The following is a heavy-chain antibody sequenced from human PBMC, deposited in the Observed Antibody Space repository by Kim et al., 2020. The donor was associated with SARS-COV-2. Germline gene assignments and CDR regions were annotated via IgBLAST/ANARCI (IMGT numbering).Heavy chain of an antibody. CDR2: IIPILGIA. J-gene: IGHJ4*02. D-gene: IGHD1-26*01. V-gene: IGHV1-69*04. Sequence: SVKVSCKASGGTFSSYAISWVRQAPGQGLEWMGRIIPILGIANYAQKFQGRVTITADKSTSTAYMELSSLRSEDTAVYYCARDIKVGATEGWGQGTLVTVSS. CDR3: ARDIKVGATEG. CDR1: GGTFSSYA.